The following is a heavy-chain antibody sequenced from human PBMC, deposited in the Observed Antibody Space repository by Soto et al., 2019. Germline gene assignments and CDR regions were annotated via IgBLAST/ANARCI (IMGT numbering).Heavy chain of an antibody. CDR1: GFSISTSGVG. CDR2: IYWDDDK. J-gene: IGHJ4*01. V-gene: IGHV2-5*02. D-gene: IGHD1-1*01. Sequence: SGPTLVNPTQTLTLTCTFSGFSISTSGVGVGWIRQPPGKALEWLAFIYWDDDKRYSPSLRSRLTIAKDTSKNEVVLTMTNMDPEDTATYFCVHRVHGSDTGWNTGIFDYWGHGTLVTVSS. CDR3: VHRVHGSDTGWNTGIFDY.